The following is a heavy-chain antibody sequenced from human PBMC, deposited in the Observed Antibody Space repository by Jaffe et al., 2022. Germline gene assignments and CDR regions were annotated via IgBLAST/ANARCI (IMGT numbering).Heavy chain of an antibody. Sequence: QVQLQESGPGLVKPSQTLSLTCTVSGGSISSGSYYWSWIRQPAGKGLEWIGRIYTSGSTNYNPSLKSRVTISVDTSKNQFSLKLSSVTAADTAVYYCARVRFPDCGGDCYYYYYYYMDVWGKGTTVTVSS. J-gene: IGHJ6*03. D-gene: IGHD2-21*02. V-gene: IGHV4-61*02. CDR1: GGSISSGSYY. CDR3: ARVRFPDCGGDCYYYYYYYMDV. CDR2: IYTSGST.